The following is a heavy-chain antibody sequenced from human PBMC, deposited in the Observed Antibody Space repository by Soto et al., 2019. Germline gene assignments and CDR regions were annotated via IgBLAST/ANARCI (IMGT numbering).Heavy chain of an antibody. Sequence: PGGSLRLSCAASGFTFSSYSMNWVRQAPGKGLEWVSYISSSSSTIYYADSVKGRFTISRDNAKNSLYLQMNSLRDEDTAVYYCARVLWDINSGWLLYFDYWGQGTLVTVSS. CDR3: ARVLWDINSGWLLYFDY. D-gene: IGHD6-19*01. J-gene: IGHJ4*02. V-gene: IGHV3-48*02. CDR2: ISSSSSTI. CDR1: GFTFSSYS.